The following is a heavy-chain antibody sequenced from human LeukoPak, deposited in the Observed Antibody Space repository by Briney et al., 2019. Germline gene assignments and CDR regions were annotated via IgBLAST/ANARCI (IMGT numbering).Heavy chain of an antibody. CDR2: IIPILGIA. V-gene: IGHV1-69*04. CDR1: GGTFSSYA. CDR3: ARDPDIVVVPAAPPSDY. Sequence: ASVTVSCKASGGTFSSYAISWVRQAPGQGLEWMGRIIPILGIANYAQKFQGRVTITADKSTSTAYMELSSLRSEDTAVYYCARDPDIVVVPAAPPSDYWGQGTLVTVSS. D-gene: IGHD2-2*01. J-gene: IGHJ4*02.